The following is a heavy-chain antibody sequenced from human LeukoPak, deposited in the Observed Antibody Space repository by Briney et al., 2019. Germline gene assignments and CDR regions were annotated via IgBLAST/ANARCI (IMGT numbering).Heavy chain of an antibody. CDR2: IYYSGST. V-gene: IGHV4-59*08. J-gene: IGHJ6*03. CDR3: ARHPAGYGDYGEPNHFYMDV. D-gene: IGHD4-17*01. CDR1: GGSMSSYY. Sequence: SETLSLTCTVSGGSMSSYYWSWIRQPPGRGLEYIGYIYYSGSTNYNPSLESRVTMSIATSRNHFSLKVRFVTAADTAVYYCARHPAGYGDYGEPNHFYMDVWREGTTVTVSS.